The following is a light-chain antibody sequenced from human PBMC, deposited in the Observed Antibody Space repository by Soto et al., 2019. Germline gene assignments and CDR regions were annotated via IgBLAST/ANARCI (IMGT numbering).Light chain of an antibody. CDR1: QGISDW. CDR3: QQATSFPFT. Sequence: DIQMTQSPSSVSASVGDRVTITCRASQGISDWLAWYQQKPGKAPKLLIYATSSLQSGVPSRFSGSGAGTDFTLIISSLQPEDFATYYCQQATSFPFTFGPGTKVDI. J-gene: IGKJ3*01. V-gene: IGKV1-12*01. CDR2: ATS.